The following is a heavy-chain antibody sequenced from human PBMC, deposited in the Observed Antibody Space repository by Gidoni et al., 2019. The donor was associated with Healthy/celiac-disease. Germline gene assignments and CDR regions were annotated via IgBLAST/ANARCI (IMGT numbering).Heavy chain of an antibody. D-gene: IGHD2-2*01. Sequence: QLVESGGGVVQPWRSLRLSCAASGFTFTSYGMHWVRQAPGKGLEWVAVIPYDGSNKYYADSVKGRFTISRDNSKNTLYLQMNSLRAEDTAVYYCAKEGSYCSSTSCSEKWGQGTLVTVSS. CDR1: GFTFTSYG. CDR3: AKEGSYCSSTSCSEK. J-gene: IGHJ4*02. V-gene: IGHV3-30*18. CDR2: IPYDGSNK.